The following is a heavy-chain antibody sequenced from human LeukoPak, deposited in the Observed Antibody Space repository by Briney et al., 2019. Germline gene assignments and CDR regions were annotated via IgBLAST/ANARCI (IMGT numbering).Heavy chain of an antibody. Sequence: GVSMRLPWGACGFTCKSLYISGLRNATGKGLEWVANIKQDGSEKYYVDSVKGRFTISRDNAKNSLYLQMNSLRAEDTAVYYCARDNIVVVPATMTMGYYYYGMDVWGKGTTVTVSS. CDR3: ARDNIVVVPATMTMGYYYYGMDV. CDR1: GFTCKSLY. V-gene: IGHV3-7*03. CDR2: IKQDGSEK. D-gene: IGHD2-2*01. J-gene: IGHJ6*04.